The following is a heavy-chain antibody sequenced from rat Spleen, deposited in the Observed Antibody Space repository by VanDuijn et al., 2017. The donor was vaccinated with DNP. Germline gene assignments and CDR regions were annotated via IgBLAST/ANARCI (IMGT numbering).Heavy chain of an antibody. V-gene: IGHV5-31*01. D-gene: IGHD1-6*01. CDR1: GFTFNYYW. CDR2: ITSGSGST. Sequence: EVQLVESGGDLVQPGRSLKLSCVASGFTFNYYWMAWVRQVPGKGLEWIASITSGSGSTNYRDSVKGRFIISRDDARNTLYLQMDSLRSEDTATYYCARPIIYTTDYYGYFDYWGQGVMVTVSS. CDR3: ARPIIYTTDYYGYFDY. J-gene: IGHJ2*01.